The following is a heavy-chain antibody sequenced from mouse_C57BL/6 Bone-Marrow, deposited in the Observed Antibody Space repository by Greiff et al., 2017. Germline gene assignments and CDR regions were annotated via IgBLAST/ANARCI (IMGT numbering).Heavy chain of an antibody. J-gene: IGHJ4*01. Sequence: VQVVESGPGLVQPSQSLSITCTVSGFSLTSYGVHWVRQSPGKGLEWLGVIWSGGSTDYNAAFISRLSISKDNSKSQVFFKMNSLQADDTAIYYCARKGPLYYDYDGSYAMDYWGQGTSVTVSS. CDR3: ARKGPLYYDYDGSYAMDY. V-gene: IGHV2-2*01. CDR2: IWSGGST. CDR1: GFSLTSYG. D-gene: IGHD2-4*01.